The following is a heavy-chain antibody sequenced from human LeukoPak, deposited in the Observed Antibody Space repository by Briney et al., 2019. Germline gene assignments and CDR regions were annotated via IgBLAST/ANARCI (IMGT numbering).Heavy chain of an antibody. Sequence: SETLSLTCTVSGGSISNSNYYWGWSRQPPGKGLEWIGNIYYSGSTYYNASLKSRVTISVDTSKNQFSLRLSSVTASDTAVYFCASLLNGGVAHWFDPWGQGTLVTVSS. D-gene: IGHD7-27*01. CDR3: ASLLNGGVAHWFDP. J-gene: IGHJ5*02. CDR1: GGSISNSNYY. CDR2: IYYSGST. V-gene: IGHV4-39*01.